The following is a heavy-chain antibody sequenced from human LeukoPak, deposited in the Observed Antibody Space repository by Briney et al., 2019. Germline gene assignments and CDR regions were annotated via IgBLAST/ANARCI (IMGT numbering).Heavy chain of an antibody. CDR2: ISGSSSYI. Sequence: PGGSLRLSCAASGFTFSTYSMNWVRQAPGKGLEWVSSISGSSSYIYYADSVRGRFTISRDNAKNSLYLQMNSLRAEDTAVYYCARGQSYGWLDTWGQGTLVTVSS. CDR3: ARGQSYGWLDT. J-gene: IGHJ5*02. V-gene: IGHV3-21*01. CDR1: GFTFSTYS. D-gene: IGHD5-18*01.